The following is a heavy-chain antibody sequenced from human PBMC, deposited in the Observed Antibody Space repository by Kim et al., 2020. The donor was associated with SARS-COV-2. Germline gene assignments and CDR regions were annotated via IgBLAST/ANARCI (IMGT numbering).Heavy chain of an antibody. V-gene: IGHV3-15*01. Sequence: AAPVKGRFTISKYDSKNTLYLQMNSLKTEDTAVYYCTTLGATLLADAFDIWGQGTMVTVSS. J-gene: IGHJ3*02. CDR3: TTLGATLLADAFDI. D-gene: IGHD1-26*01.